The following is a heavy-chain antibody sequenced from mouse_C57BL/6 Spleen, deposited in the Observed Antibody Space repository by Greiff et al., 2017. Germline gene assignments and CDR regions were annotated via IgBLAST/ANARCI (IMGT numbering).Heavy chain of an antibody. J-gene: IGHJ2*01. Sequence: QVQLQQPGAELVRPGSSVKLSCKASGYTFTSYWMDWVKQRPGQGLEWIGNIYPSDSETHYNQKFKDKATLTVDKSSSTAYMQLSSLTSEDSAVYYCARSGSSSFDYGGQGTTLTVSS. CDR1: GYTFTSYW. CDR3: ARSGSSSFDY. D-gene: IGHD1-1*01. CDR2: IYPSDSET. V-gene: IGHV1-61*01.